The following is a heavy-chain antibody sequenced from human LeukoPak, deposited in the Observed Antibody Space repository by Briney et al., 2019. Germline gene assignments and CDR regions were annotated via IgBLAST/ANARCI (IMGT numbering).Heavy chain of an antibody. CDR2: ISSNGGST. D-gene: IGHD3-9*01. CDR1: GFTFRNYV. J-gene: IGHJ4*02. CDR3: ATYSSSYDILTGYYY. Sequence: GGSLRLSCSASGFTFRNYVIHWVRQAPGNGLEYVSAISSNGGSTYYADSVKGRFTISRDNSKNTLYLQMNSLRAEDTAVYYCATYSSSYDILTGYYYWGQGTLVTVSS. V-gene: IGHV3-64*04.